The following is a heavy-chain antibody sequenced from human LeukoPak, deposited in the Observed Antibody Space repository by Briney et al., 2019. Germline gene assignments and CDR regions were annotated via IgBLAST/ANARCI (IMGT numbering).Heavy chain of an antibody. J-gene: IGHJ6*03. CDR2: IYPGVSDT. V-gene: IGHV5-51*01. D-gene: IGHD3-16*02. CDR1: GCIFTSYW. Sequence: GAALQISCQGSGCIFTSYWIGRVRQLPGKGLEWMGVIYPGVSDTRYRPSFQRQVTISADKSISTPYLQWSSRKASATAMYYCARGGYRIGFYMYVWGKGTTVTVS. CDR3: ARGGYRIGFYMYV.